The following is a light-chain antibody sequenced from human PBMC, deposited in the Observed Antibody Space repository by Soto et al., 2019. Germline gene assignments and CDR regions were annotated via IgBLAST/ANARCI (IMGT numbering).Light chain of an antibody. CDR1: QSVSSY. CDR3: QPRSNWPPET. CDR2: DAS. V-gene: IGKV3-11*01. Sequence: EIVLTQSPATLSLSPGERATLSCRASQSVSSYLAWYQQKPGQAPRLLIYDASNRSTGIPARFSGSGSGTDFALAICSLEPEDFAVYYCQPRSNWPPETFGQGTKLEIK. J-gene: IGKJ2*01.